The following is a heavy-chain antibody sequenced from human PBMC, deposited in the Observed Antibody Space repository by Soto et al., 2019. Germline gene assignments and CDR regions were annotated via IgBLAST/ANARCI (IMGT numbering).Heavy chain of an antibody. V-gene: IGHV3-21*01. CDR2: ISSSSSYI. J-gene: IGHJ3*02. Sequence: GGSLRLSCAASGFTFSSYSMNWVRQAPGKGLEWVSSISSSSSYIYYADSVKGRFTISRDNAKNSLYLKMNSLRAEDTAVYYCAREARSRQNDYYDSSGLDAFDIWGQGTMVTVSS. CDR3: AREARSRQNDYYDSSGLDAFDI. CDR1: GFTFSSYS. D-gene: IGHD3-22*01.